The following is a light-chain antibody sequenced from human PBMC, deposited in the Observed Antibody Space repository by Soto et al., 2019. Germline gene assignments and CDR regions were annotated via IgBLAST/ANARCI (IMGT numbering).Light chain of an antibody. V-gene: IGLV2-8*01. CDR1: NSDVGIYDF. J-gene: IGLJ1*01. CDR2: EVS. Sequence: QSALTQPASVSGTPGQSITISCTGSNSDVGIYDFVSWYQHHPGRAPKLMIYEVSKRPSGVPDRFSGSKSGNTASLTVSGLQAEDEADYYCSSYAGSNNFVFGTGTKLTVL. CDR3: SSYAGSNNFV.